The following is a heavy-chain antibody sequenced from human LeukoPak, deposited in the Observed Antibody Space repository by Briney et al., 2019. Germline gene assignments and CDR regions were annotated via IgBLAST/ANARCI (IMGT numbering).Heavy chain of an antibody. CDR1: GGSFRGYY. V-gene: IGHV4-34*01. CDR2: INHSGST. D-gene: IGHD5-12*01. CDR3: ARGDPYSGYGH. J-gene: IGHJ1*01. Sequence: SETLSLTCAVYGGSFRGYYWSWIRQPPGKGLEWIGEINHSGSTKYNPSLKSRVTISVDTSKNQFFLKLRSVTAADTAVYYCARGDPYSGYGHWGQGSLVTVSS.